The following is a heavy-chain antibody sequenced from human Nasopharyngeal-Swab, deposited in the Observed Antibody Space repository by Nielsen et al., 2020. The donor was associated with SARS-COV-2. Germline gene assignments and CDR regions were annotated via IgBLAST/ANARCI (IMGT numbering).Heavy chain of an antibody. V-gene: IGHV3-30-3*01. D-gene: IGHD3-10*01. CDR2: ISNDGSKE. CDR3: ARAKESSRNYHYYMDV. Sequence: GGSLRLSCAASGFTFTRYPMHWVRQAPGKWLEWVAVISNDGSKEFSADSVRGRFTVSRDNSKNTLYLQMSSLRDEDTGVYFCARAKESSRNYHYYMDVWGEGTTVTVSS. CDR1: GFTFTRYP. J-gene: IGHJ6*03.